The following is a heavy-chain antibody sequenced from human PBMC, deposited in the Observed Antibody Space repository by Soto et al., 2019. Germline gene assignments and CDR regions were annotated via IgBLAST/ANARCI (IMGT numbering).Heavy chain of an antibody. J-gene: IGHJ4*02. CDR3: ARERRYVWGSYRLDY. CDR2: INHSGST. V-gene: IGHV4-34*01. Sequence: SETLSLTCAVYGGSFSCYYWSWIRQPPGKGLEWIGEINHSGSTNYNPSLKSRVTISVDTSKNQFSLKLSSVTAADTAVYYCARERRYVWGSYRLDYWGQGTLVTVSS. CDR1: GGSFSCYY. D-gene: IGHD3-16*02.